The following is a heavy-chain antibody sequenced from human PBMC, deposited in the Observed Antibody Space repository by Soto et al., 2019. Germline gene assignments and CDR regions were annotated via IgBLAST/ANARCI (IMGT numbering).Heavy chain of an antibody. V-gene: IGHV3-30-3*01. CDR3: ARDGDYYDSSGYYRTYYYYGMDV. CDR1: GFTFSSYA. Sequence: GGSLRLSCAASGFTFSSYAMHWVRQAPGKGLEWVAVISYDGSNKYYADSVKGRFTISRDNSKNTLYLQMNSLRAEDTAVYYCARDGDYYDSSGYYRTYYYYGMDVWGQGTTVTVSS. D-gene: IGHD3-22*01. CDR2: ISYDGSNK. J-gene: IGHJ6*02.